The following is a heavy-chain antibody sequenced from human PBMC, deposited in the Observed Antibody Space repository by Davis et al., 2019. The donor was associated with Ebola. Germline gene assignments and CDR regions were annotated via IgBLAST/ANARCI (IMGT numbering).Heavy chain of an antibody. V-gene: IGHV4-38-2*02. D-gene: IGHD5-18*01. CDR1: GYSISSGYY. J-gene: IGHJ3*02. CDR2: IFHSGTT. Sequence: PSETLSLTCTVSGYSISSGYYWGWIRQPPGKGLEWIGSIFHSGTTYYTPSLKSRVTISLDTSKNQFSLKLSPVTAADTAVYYCARVVYGIQLSHDAFDIWGQGTMVTVSS. CDR3: ARVVYGIQLSHDAFDI.